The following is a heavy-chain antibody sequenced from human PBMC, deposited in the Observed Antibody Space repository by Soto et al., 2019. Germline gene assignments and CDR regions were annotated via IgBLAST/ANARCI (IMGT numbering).Heavy chain of an antibody. CDR2: ISGSGGRT. CDR1: GFTFSSYA. CDR3: ARAATPPYSSGGRDYFDY. J-gene: IGHJ4*02. D-gene: IGHD6-19*01. V-gene: IGHV3-23*01. Sequence: EVQLLESGGGLVQPGGSLRLSCAASGFTFSSYAMSWVRQAPGKGLEWVSGISGSGGRTYYADSVKGRFTISRDNSKNTLYLQMNSLRAEDTAVYYCARAATPPYSSGGRDYFDYWGQGTLVTVSS.